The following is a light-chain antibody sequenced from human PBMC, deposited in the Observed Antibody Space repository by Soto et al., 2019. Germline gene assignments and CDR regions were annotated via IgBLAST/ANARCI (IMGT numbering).Light chain of an antibody. CDR1: QSISSY. CDR2: AAS. J-gene: IGKJ1*01. Sequence: DIQMTQSPSSLSASVGDRVTITCRASQSISSYLNWYQQKPGKAPKLLIYAASSLQSGVPSRFSGSGSGTDFTLTISSLQPEDFATYYCQHSYRTWTFGQGTKVEIK. V-gene: IGKV1-39*01. CDR3: QHSYRTWT.